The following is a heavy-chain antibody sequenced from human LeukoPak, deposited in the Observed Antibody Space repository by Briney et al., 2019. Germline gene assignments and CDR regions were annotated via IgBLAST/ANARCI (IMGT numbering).Heavy chain of an antibody. V-gene: IGHV4-30-2*01. CDR1: GGSISSGGYS. CDR3: ARGTYYYDSSGIRVAFDI. D-gene: IGHD3-22*01. J-gene: IGHJ3*02. Sequence: SETLSLTCAVSGGSISSGGYSWSWIRQPPGKGLEWIGYIYHSGSTYHNPSLKSRVTTSVDRSKNQFSLKLSSVTAADTAVYYCARGTYYYDSSGIRVAFDIWGQGTMVTVSS. CDR2: IYHSGST.